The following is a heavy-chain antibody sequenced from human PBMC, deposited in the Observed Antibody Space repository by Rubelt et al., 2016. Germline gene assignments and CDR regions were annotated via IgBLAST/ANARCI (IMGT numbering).Heavy chain of an antibody. Sequence: QVQLVQSGAEVKKPGASVKVSCKAAGYSFTTYSIHWVRQAPGQRLEWMGWINAGNGNTKYSQKFPGRVTITRDTSASTAYMELSSLRSEDTAIYYCATGYSSGWYVAYWGRGTLVTVSS. CDR1: GYSFTTYS. V-gene: IGHV1-3*01. D-gene: IGHD6-19*01. J-gene: IGHJ4*02. CDR3: ATGYSSGWYVAY. CDR2: INAGNGNT.